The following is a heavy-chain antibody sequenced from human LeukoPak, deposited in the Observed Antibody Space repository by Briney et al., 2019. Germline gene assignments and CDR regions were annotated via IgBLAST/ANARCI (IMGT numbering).Heavy chain of an antibody. D-gene: IGHD6-19*01. CDR3: AKDRGWYFDY. Sequence: PRGSLRLSCAASGFTFSSYAMSWVRQAPGKGLEWVSAISGSGGSTYYADSVKGRFIISRDNSKNTLYLQMNSLRAEDTAVYYCAKDRGWYFDYWGQGTLVTVSS. J-gene: IGHJ4*02. CDR1: GFTFSSYA. CDR2: ISGSGGST. V-gene: IGHV3-23*01.